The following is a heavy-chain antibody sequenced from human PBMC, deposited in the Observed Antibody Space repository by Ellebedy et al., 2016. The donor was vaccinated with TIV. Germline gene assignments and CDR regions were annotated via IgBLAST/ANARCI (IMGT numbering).Heavy chain of an antibody. V-gene: IGHV3-21*01. CDR1: GFTLSDYA. Sequence: GGSLRLXCVASGFTLSDYAMNWLRQAPGKGLEWVSSIRSSTSYRYYADSVEGRFTLSRDSAKNSLYLQMNSLRADDTAVYYCARDRKAERGVTFDSWGQGTLVIVSS. D-gene: IGHD3-10*01. CDR2: IRSSTSYR. CDR3: ARDRKAERGVTFDS. J-gene: IGHJ4*02.